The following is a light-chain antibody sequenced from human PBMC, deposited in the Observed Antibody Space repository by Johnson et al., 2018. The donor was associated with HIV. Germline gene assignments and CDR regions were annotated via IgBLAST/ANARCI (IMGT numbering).Light chain of an antibody. CDR1: SSNIGNNY. V-gene: IGLV1-51*02. CDR3: GTWDSSLTAGGV. Sequence: SVLTQPPSVSAAPGQKVTISCSGSSSNIGNNYVSWYQQLPGTAPKLLIYENNKRPSGIPDRFSGSKYGTSATLGITGLQTGDEADYYCGTWDSSLTAGGVFGTGTKVTVL. J-gene: IGLJ1*01. CDR2: ENN.